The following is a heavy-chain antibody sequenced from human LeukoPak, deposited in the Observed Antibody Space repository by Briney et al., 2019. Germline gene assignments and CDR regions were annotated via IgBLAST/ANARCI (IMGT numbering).Heavy chain of an antibody. CDR3: ARERTTIVSGTTIGAY. V-gene: IGHV3-48*03. CDR2: IIGSGDII. Sequence: GGSLRLSCSASGFTFSSYEMNWVRQAPGKGLEWISYIIGSGDIIYYADSVKGRFTISRDNAKNSLSLQMNSLTADDTAVYYCARERTTIVSGTTIGAYWGQGTLVTVSS. J-gene: IGHJ4*02. D-gene: IGHD2/OR15-2a*01. CDR1: GFTFSSYE.